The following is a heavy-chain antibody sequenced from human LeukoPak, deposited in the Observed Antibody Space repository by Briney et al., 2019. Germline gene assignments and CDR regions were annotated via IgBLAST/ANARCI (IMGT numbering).Heavy chain of an antibody. V-gene: IGHV4-59*01. CDR3: ARSPQHYDFWSGYSTYFDY. CDR2: IYYSGST. D-gene: IGHD3-3*01. Sequence: SETLSLTCTVSGGSISSYYWSWFRQPPGKGLEWIGYIYYSGSTNYNPSLKSRVTISVDTSKNQISLKLSSVTAADTAVYYCARSPQHYDFWSGYSTYFDYWGQGTLVTVSS. J-gene: IGHJ4*02. CDR1: GGSISSYY.